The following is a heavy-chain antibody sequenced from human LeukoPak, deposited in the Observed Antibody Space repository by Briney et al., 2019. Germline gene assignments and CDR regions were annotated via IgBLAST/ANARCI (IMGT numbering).Heavy chain of an antibody. V-gene: IGHV4-34*01. CDR1: GDSLGSGMYY. J-gene: IGHJ5*02. D-gene: IGHD3-3*01. Sequence: SETLSLTCTVSGDSLGSGMYYWGWIRQPPGKGLEWIGEINHSGSTNYNPSLKSRVTISVDTSKNQFSLKLSSVTAADTAVYYCARGNYDFWSDPKWFDPWGQGTLVTVSS. CDR3: ARGNYDFWSDPKWFDP. CDR2: INHSGST.